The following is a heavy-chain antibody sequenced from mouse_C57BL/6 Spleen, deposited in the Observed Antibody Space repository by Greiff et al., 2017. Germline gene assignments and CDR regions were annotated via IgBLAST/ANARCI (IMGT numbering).Heavy chain of an antibody. V-gene: IGHV1-42*01. J-gene: IGHJ2*01. D-gene: IGHD2-4*01. CDR1: GYSFTGYY. CDR3: ARRDDYDCFDY. Sequence: VQLQQSGPELVKPGASVKISCKASGYSFTGYYMNWVKQSPEKSLEWIGEINPSTGGTTYNQKFKAKATLTVDKSASTAYMQLKSLTSEDSAVYYCARRDDYDCFDYWGQGTTLTVSS. CDR2: INPSTGGT.